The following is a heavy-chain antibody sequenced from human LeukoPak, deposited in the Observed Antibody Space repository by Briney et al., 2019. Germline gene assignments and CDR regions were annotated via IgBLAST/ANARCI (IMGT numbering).Heavy chain of an antibody. CDR1: GFTVSSNY. V-gene: IGHV3-53*01. J-gene: IGHJ6*03. D-gene: IGHD4-11*01. Sequence: GGSLRLSCAASGFTVSSNYMSWVRQAPGKGLEWVSVIYSGGSTYYADSVKGRFTISRDNSKNTLYLQMNSLRAEDTAVYYCARDLWVRSVYMDVWGKGTTVTVSS. CDR2: IYSGGST. CDR3: ARDLWVRSVYMDV.